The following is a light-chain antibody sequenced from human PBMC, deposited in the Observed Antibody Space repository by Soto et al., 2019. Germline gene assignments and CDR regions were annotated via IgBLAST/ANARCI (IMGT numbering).Light chain of an antibody. CDR2: GAS. J-gene: IGKJ1*01. Sequence: PGERPTLSCMSSENVRTFVDWYQQKPGQAPRLLIYGASNRATGIPARFSGSGSGTDFTLTISDLEPEDFAVYYCQQHSHWPPWTFGQGTKVDIK. CDR3: QQHSHWPPWT. CDR1: ENVRTF. V-gene: IGKV3-11*01.